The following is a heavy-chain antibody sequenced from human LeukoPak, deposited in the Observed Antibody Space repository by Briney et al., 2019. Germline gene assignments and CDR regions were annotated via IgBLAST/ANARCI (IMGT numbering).Heavy chain of an antibody. CDR2: IYYSGST. CDR3: ARHPAWEYFDY. V-gene: IGHV4-39*01. D-gene: IGHD1-26*01. J-gene: IGHJ4*02. CDR1: GGSISSYY. Sequence: SETLSLTCTVSGGSISSYYWGWIRQPPGKGLEWIGSIYYSGSTYYNPSLKGRVTISVDTSKNQFSLKLSSVTAADTAVYYCARHPAWEYFDYWGQGTLVTVSS.